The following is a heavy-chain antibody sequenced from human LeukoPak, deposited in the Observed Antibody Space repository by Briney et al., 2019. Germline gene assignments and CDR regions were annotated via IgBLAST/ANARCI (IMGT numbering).Heavy chain of an antibody. Sequence: SETLSLTCAVYGGSFSGYYWSWIRQPPGKGLEWIGEINHSGSTKYNPSLKSRVTISVDTSKNQFSLKLSSVAAADTAVYYCARGNRRYDFWSGYYPYPQKYTGEHFDYWGQGTLVTVSS. CDR2: INHSGST. CDR3: ARGNRRYDFWSGYYPYPQKYTGEHFDY. V-gene: IGHV4-34*01. D-gene: IGHD3-3*01. J-gene: IGHJ4*02. CDR1: GGSFSGYY.